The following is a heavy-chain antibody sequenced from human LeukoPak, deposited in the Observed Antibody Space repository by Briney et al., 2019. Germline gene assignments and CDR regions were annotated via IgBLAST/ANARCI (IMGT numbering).Heavy chain of an antibody. CDR1: GYTFTSIY. J-gene: IGHJ4*02. D-gene: IGHD3-16*01. CDR3: ARGTSFGTDY. Sequence: ASVKVSCKASGYTFTSIYMHWVRQAPGQRFEWMGWINPNTGGTIYAQKFQGRVTMTRDTSISTAYMELTRLDSDDTAVYDCARGTSFGTDYWGQGTLVTVSS. CDR2: INPNTGGT. V-gene: IGHV1-2*02.